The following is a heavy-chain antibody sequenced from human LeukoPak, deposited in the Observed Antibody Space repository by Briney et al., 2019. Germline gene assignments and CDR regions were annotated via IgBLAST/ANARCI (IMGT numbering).Heavy chain of an antibody. Sequence: PSETLSLTCAVYGGSFSGYYWSWIRHPPGKGLEWIGSIYYSGSTYYNPSLKSRVTISVDTSKNQFSLKLSSVTAADTAVYYCARDRDTYYYDSSGYEPFDYWGQGTLVTVSS. CDR2: IYYSGST. V-gene: IGHV4-34*01. D-gene: IGHD3-22*01. J-gene: IGHJ4*02. CDR1: GGSFSGYY. CDR3: ARDRDTYYYDSSGYEPFDY.